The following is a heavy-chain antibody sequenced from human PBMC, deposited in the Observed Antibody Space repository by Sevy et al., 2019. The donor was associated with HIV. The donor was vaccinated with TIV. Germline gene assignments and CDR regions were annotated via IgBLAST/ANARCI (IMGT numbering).Heavy chain of an antibody. CDR2: INPNTSVT. V-gene: IGHV1-2*02. CDR3: ARGRVIFDS. Sequence: ASVKVSCKASGYTFTDFYLHWVRQAPGHGLEWVGYINPNTSVTNYARKFRGRVTVTSDTSITTAYMELRSLASDDTALYYCARGRVIFDSWCQGTLVTVSS. CDR1: GYTFTDFY. J-gene: IGHJ5*01.